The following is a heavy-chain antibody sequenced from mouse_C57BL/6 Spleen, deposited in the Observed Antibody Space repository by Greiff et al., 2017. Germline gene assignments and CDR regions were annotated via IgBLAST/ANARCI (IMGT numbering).Heavy chain of an antibody. CDR1: GFSLTSSG. Sequence: QVQLKESGPGLVQPSQSLSITCTVSGFSLTSSGVHWVRQSPGKGLEWLGVIWSGGSTDYNAAFISRLSISKDNSKSQVFFKMNSLQADDTAIYYCARDYYGSSYWYFDVWGTGTTVTVSS. CDR3: ARDYYGSSYWYFDV. CDR2: IWSGGST. V-gene: IGHV2-2*01. D-gene: IGHD1-1*01. J-gene: IGHJ1*03.